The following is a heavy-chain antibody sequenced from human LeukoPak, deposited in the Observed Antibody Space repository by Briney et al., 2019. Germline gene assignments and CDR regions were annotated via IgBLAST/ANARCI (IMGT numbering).Heavy chain of an antibody. J-gene: IGHJ4*02. CDR2: INPNSGGT. V-gene: IGHV1-2*02. Sequence: ASVKVSCKASGYTFTGYYMHWVRQAPGQGLEWMGWINPNSGGTNYAQKFQGRVTMTRDTSISTAYMELSSLTSEDTAVYYCARVSSGSTFDYWGQGTLVTVSS. CDR3: ARVSSGSTFDY. CDR1: GYTFTGYY. D-gene: IGHD1-26*01.